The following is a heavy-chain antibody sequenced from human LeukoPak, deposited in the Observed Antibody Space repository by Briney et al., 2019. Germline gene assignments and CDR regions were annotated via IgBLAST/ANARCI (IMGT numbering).Heavy chain of an antibody. CDR3: GSAPYYYDSRGYYYGH. CDR1: GGSFSGYY. D-gene: IGHD3-22*01. CDR2: LNHSGST. Sequence: PSETLSLTCAVYGGSFSGYYWSWLRQPPGKGLEWIGELNHSGSTNYNPSLKSRVTISVDSSKNQFSLKLSSVAAAAPAVYNCGSAPYYYDSRGYYYGHWRQGTFATVSS. J-gene: IGHJ4*02. V-gene: IGHV4-34*01.